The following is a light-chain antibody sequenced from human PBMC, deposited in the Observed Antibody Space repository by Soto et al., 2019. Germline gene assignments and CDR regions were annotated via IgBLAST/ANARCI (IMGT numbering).Light chain of an antibody. CDR2: KAS. CDR3: QHYNSYSEA. V-gene: IGKV1-5*03. Sequence: IQMTQSPSTMSGSVGDRVTITCRASQTISSWLAWYQQKPGKAPKLLIYKASTLKSGVPSRFSVSGSGTEFTLTISSLQTDDFATYYCQHYNSYSEAFCQGTKVDIK. J-gene: IGKJ1*01. CDR1: QTISSW.